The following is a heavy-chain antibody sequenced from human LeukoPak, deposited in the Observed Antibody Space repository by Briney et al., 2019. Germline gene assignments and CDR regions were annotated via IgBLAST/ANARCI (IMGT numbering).Heavy chain of an antibody. CDR2: ISYDGSNK. CDR1: GFTCSSYA. D-gene: IGHD2-8*02. CDR3: ASDTGTDYFDY. Sequence: PGGSLRLSCAASGFTCSSYAMHWVGQAPGKGLEWVAVISYDGSNKYYADSVKGRFTISRDNSKNTLYLQMNSVGDEDADVYYCASDTGTDYFDYWGQGTLVTVSS. J-gene: IGHJ4*02. V-gene: IGHV3-30-3*01.